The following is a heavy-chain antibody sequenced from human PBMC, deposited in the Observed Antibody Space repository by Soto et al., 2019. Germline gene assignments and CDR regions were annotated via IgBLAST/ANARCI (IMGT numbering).Heavy chain of an antibody. J-gene: IGHJ6*01. D-gene: IGHD3-3*01. V-gene: IGHV1-58*01. Sequence: SVKVSCKASGFTFTSSAVQWVRQARGQRLEWIGWIVVGSGNTNYAQKFQERVTITRDMSTSTAYMELSSLRSEDTAVYYCAASPNVLRFLEWPRSYYYYGMDVWGQGATVTVSS. CDR2: IVVGSGNT. CDR3: AASPNVLRFLEWPRSYYYYGMDV. CDR1: GFTFTSSA.